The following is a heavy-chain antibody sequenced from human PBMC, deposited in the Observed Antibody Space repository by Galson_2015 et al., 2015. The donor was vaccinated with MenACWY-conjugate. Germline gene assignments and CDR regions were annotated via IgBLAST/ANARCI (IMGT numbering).Heavy chain of an antibody. V-gene: IGHV3-74*01. CDR3: VRDHGDVVAAVPGDYFAY. CDR1: GFTFSRYW. CDR2: INRDGTST. J-gene: IGHJ4*02. Sequence: SLRLSCAVSGFTFSRYWMHWVRQVPGKGLMWVSRINRDGTSTTYADSVKGRFTISRDNAKKTLDLQMNSLRAEETAMYYCVRDHGDVVAAVPGDYFAYWGQGTLVAVSS. D-gene: IGHD2-15*01.